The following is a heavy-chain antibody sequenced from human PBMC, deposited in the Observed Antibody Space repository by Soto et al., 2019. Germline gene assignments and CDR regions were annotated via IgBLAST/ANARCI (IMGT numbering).Heavy chain of an antibody. V-gene: IGHV3-23*01. CDR1: GFTSTSFA. CDR3: AKGSGSHYYYYYGMDV. D-gene: IGHD3-22*01. J-gene: IGHJ6*02. Sequence: LRLSCAASGFTSTSFAVSWVRQAPGKGLEWVSAISGSGGATYYADSVKGRFTVSRDNSRNTVYLQVDSLRVEDTAVYHCAKGSGSHYYYYYGMDVWGQGTTVTVSS. CDR2: ISGSGGAT.